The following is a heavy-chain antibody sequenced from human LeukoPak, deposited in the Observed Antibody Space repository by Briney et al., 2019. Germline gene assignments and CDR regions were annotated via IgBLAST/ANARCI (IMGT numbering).Heavy chain of an antibody. J-gene: IGHJ3*02. CDR1: GFTFSSYA. CDR3: AKDGHYYDSSAHITGDAFDI. D-gene: IGHD3-22*01. Sequence: GGSLRLSCAASGFTFSSYAMSWVRQAPGKGLEWVSAISGSGGSTYYADSVKGRFTISRDNSKNTLYLQMNSLRAEDTAVYYCAKDGHYYDSSAHITGDAFDIWGQGTMVTVSS. V-gene: IGHV3-23*01. CDR2: ISGSGGST.